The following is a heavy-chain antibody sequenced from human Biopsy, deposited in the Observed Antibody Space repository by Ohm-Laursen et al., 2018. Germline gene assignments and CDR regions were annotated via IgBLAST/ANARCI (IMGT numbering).Heavy chain of an antibody. D-gene: IGHD3-3*01. CDR3: AADADGYYTEFDY. Sequence: SSVKVSCKASGDTSSNYAFSWVRQAPGQGLEWVGRIVPVLGHLNYAQRFQGRVSITADKSTSYVFMELSRLTSGDTAVYYCAADADGYYTEFDYWGPGTLVTVSS. CDR1: GDTSSNYA. V-gene: IGHV1-69*04. CDR2: IVPVLGHL. J-gene: IGHJ4*02.